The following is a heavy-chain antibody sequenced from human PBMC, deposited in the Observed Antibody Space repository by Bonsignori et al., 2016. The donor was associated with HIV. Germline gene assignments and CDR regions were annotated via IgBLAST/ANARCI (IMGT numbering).Heavy chain of an antibody. J-gene: IGHJ4*02. V-gene: IGHV4-59*13. Sequence: PGKGLEWIGYIYYSGSTNYNPSLKSRVTISVDTSKNQFSLKLSSVTAADTAVYYCAREGSYYYDSSGYYHFDYWGQGTLVTVSS. D-gene: IGHD3-22*01. CDR2: IYYSGST. CDR3: AREGSYYYDSSGYYHFDY.